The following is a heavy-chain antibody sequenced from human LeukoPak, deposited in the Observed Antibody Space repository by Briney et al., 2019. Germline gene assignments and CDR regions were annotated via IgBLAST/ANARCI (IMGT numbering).Heavy chain of an antibody. J-gene: IGHJ4*02. Sequence: SETPSLTCTVSGGSISSSSYYWGWIRQPPGKGLEWIGSIYYSGSTYYNPSLKSRVTISVDTSKNQFSLKLSSVTAADTAVYYCARALGYCSSTSCYHGLVLDYWGQGTLVTVSS. V-gene: IGHV4-39*01. CDR1: GGSISSSSYY. CDR3: ARALGYCSSTSCYHGLVLDY. CDR2: IYYSGST. D-gene: IGHD2-2*01.